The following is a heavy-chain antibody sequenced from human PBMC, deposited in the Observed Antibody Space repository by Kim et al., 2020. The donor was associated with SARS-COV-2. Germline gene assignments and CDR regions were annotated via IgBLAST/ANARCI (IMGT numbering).Heavy chain of an antibody. CDR3: TLVPGTTLAFWDTFGI. CDR1: GFTFSGSA. Sequence: GGSLRLSCAASGFTFSGSAMHWVRQASGKGLEWVGRIRSRANSYATAYAASVKGRFTISRDDSKTTAYLQINSLKTEETAVYYCTLVPGTTLAFWDTFGIWGQRRMVTVSS. J-gene: IGHJ3*02. D-gene: IGHD1-1*01. CDR2: IRSRANSYAT. V-gene: IGHV3-73*01.